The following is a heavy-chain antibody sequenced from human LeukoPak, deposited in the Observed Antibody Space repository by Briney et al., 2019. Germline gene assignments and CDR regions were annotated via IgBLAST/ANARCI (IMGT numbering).Heavy chain of an antibody. J-gene: IGHJ4*02. V-gene: IGHV1-69*05. D-gene: IGHD6-13*01. CDR2: IIPIFGAT. CDR3: ARARGQQLWLDY. Sequence: SVRVSCKASGVTFASYSMSWVRQAPGQGLEWMGGIIPIFGATNYAQKFKGRVTITTEESTSTAYMHLRRLRSDDTAVYYCARARGQQLWLDYWGQGTLVTVSS. CDR1: GVTFASYS.